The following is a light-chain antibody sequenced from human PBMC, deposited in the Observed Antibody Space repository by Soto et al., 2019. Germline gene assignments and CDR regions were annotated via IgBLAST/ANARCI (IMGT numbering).Light chain of an antibody. CDR3: SSYTSSSTPP. CDR1: SSDVGGYNY. Sequence: QSVLTQPASVSGSPGQSITISCTGTSSDVGGYNYVSWYQQQPGKAPQLMIYDVNNRPSGVSNRFSGSKSGNTASLTISRLQDEDEADYYCSSYTSSSTPPFGGGTKLTVL. CDR2: DVN. V-gene: IGLV2-14*01. J-gene: IGLJ2*01.